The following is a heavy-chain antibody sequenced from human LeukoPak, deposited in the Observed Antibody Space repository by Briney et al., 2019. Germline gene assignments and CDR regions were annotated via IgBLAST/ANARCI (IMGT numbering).Heavy chain of an antibody. V-gene: IGHV1-3*01. J-gene: IGHJ5*01. CDR3: ARGANYYDSSGSSNWLDS. D-gene: IGHD3-22*01. CDR2: INAGNGYT. CDR1: GYVFSDSA. Sequence: ASVKVSCKTSGYVFSDSAMHWVRQAPGQRLEWMGWINAGNGYTRYSQKFQGRVTMTRDTSASTVYMQLRSLRSEDTAVYYCARGANYYDSSGSSNWLDSWGRGTLVTVSS.